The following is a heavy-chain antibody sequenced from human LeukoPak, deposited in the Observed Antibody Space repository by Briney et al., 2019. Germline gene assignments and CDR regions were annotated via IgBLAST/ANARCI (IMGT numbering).Heavy chain of an antibody. CDR3: ARDDSSGYYHGGAFDI. J-gene: IGHJ3*02. CDR1: GGSISSYY. V-gene: IGHV4-59*01. Sequence: PSETLSRTCTVSGGSISSYYWNWIRQPPGKGLEGIGYIYYSGSANYYPSLKSRVTISVDTSKNQFSLNLSSVTAADTAVYHCARDDSSGYYHGGAFDIWGQGTMVTVSS. CDR2: IYYSGSA. D-gene: IGHD3-22*01.